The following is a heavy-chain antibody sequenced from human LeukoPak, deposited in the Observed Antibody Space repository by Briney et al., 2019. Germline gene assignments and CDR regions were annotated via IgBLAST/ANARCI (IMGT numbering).Heavy chain of an antibody. CDR1: GGTFSSYA. CDR3: ARVNLVVVAAIGVGHAFDI. CDR2: IIPIFGTA. D-gene: IGHD2-15*01. V-gene: IGHV1-69*06. J-gene: IGHJ3*02. Sequence: SVKVSCKASGGTFSSYAISWVRRAPGQGLEWMGGIIPIFGTANYAQKFQGRVTITADKSTSTAYMELSSLRSEDTAVYYCARVNLVVVAAIGVGHAFDIWGQGTMVTVSS.